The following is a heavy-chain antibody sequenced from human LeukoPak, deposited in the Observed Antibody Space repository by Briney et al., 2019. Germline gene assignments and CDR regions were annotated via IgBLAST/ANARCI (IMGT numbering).Heavy chain of an antibody. CDR3: ARGSCSSTTCHDFDY. V-gene: IGHV1-2*02. CDR2: INPQSGGT. D-gene: IGHD2-2*01. CDR1: GGTFSSYA. J-gene: IGHJ4*02. Sequence: ASVKVSCKASGGTFSSYAISWVRQAPGQGLEWMGWINPQSGGTMYAQKFQGRVTMTRDTSINTAYMDLSRLTSGDRAVYYCARGSCSSTTCHDFDYWGQGTLVTVSS.